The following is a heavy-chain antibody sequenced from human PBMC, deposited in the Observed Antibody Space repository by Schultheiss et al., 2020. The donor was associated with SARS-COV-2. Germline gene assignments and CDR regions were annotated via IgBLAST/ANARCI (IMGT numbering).Heavy chain of an antibody. D-gene: IGHD3-22*01. V-gene: IGHV3-15*01. J-gene: IGHJ4*02. CDR2: IKSKTDGGTT. CDR3: ARGSEDSSGYLVDY. Sequence: GGSLRLSCAASGFTFSNAWMSWVRQAPGKGLEWVGRIKSKTDGGTTDYAAPVKGRFTISRDDSKNTLYLQMNSLKTEDTAVYYCARGSEDSSGYLVDYWGQGTLVTVSS. CDR1: GFTFSNAW.